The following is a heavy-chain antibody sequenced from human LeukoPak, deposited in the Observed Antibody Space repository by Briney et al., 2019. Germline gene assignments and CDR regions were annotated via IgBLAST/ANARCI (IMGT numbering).Heavy chain of an antibody. Sequence: GGSLRLSCAVSGFTFSNYAMSWVRQAPGKGLEWVSVLYSDDTTYYADSVKGRFTISRDNSKNTLYLQMNNLRAEDTAVYYCARGGGYYAIDYWGQGTLVTVSS. D-gene: IGHD1-26*01. V-gene: IGHV3-23*01. CDR3: ARGGGYYAIDY. CDR1: GFTFSNYA. J-gene: IGHJ4*02. CDR2: LYSDDTT.